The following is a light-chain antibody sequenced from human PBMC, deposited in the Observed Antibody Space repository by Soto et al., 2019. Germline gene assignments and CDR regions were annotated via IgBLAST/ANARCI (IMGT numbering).Light chain of an antibody. CDR3: TSYTASSPFYV. CDR2: DVY. V-gene: IGLV2-14*03. J-gene: IGLJ1*01. Sequence: QSALTQPASVSGSPGQSIAISCIGVRTDGDGHDYVSWYQQHPGQAPQLIIYDVYNRPSGVSDRFSGSKSGNTASLVISGLQAEDEADYFCTSYTASSPFYVFGAGTKVPVL. CDR1: RTDGDGHDY.